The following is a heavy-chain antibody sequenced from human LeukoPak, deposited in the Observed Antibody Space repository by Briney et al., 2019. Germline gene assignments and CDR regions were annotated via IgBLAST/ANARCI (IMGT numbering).Heavy chain of an antibody. V-gene: IGHV1-18*01. CDR1: GYTFTSYG. CDR2: ISAYNGNT. CDR3: ARDRGTGGTYYDYVWGSYRYYFDY. D-gene: IGHD3-16*02. J-gene: IGHJ4*02. Sequence: ASVKVSCKASGYTFTSYGISWVRQAPGQGLEWMGWISAYNGNTNYAQKLQGRVTMTTDTSTSTAYMELRSLRSDDTAVYYCARDRGTGGTYYDYVWGSYRYYFDYWGQGTLVTVSS.